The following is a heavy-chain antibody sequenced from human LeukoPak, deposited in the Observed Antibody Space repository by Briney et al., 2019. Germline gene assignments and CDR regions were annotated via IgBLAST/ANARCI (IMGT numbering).Heavy chain of an antibody. CDR2: ISYDGSNK. D-gene: IGHD2-2*01. V-gene: IGHV3-30*03. CDR3: ATGNGQGVVPAAIVTGY. Sequence: AGGSLRLSCAASGFTFSSYGMHWVRQAPGKGLEWVAVISYDGSNKYYADSVKGRFTISRDNSKNTLYLQMNSLRAEDTAVYYCATGNGQGVVPAAIVTGYWGQGTLVTVSS. CDR1: GFTFSSYG. J-gene: IGHJ4*02.